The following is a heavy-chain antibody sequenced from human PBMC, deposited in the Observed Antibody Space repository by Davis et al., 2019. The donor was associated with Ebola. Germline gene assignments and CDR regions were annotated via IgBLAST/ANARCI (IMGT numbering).Heavy chain of an antibody. CDR2: ITGSGSLT. CDR3: ARGGDSSSWYYYYGMDV. CDR1: GFTFSSYA. D-gene: IGHD6-13*01. J-gene: IGHJ6*02. V-gene: IGHV3-23*01. Sequence: GESLKISCAASGFTFSSYAMSWVRQTPGKGLEWVSAITGSGSLTGYADSVKGRFTISRDNSKNTLNMQMNSLRVEDTAVYYCARGGDSSSWYYYYGMDVWGQGTTVTVSS.